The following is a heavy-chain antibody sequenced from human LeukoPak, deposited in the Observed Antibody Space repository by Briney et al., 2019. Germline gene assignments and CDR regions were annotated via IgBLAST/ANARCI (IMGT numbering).Heavy chain of an antibody. CDR3: ARQEQLWLKGY. CDR2: IYYSGST. Sequence: PSQTLSLTCTVSGGSISSGGYYWSWIRQHPGKGLEWIGYIYYSGSTYYSPSLKSRVTISVDTSKNQFSLRVNSVTAADTGIYYCARQEQLWLKGYWGQGILVTVSS. D-gene: IGHD5-18*01. J-gene: IGHJ4*02. CDR1: GGSISSGGYY. V-gene: IGHV4-31*03.